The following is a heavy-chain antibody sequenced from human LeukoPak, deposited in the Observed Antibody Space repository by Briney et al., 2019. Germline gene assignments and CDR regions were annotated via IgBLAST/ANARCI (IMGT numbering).Heavy chain of an antibody. Sequence: SETLSLTCTVSGGSLSSGSYYWSWIRQPPGRGLEWIGYIYYSGSTKYNPSLKSRVTISVDTSKNQFSLKLSSVTAADTAVDYCARDHLWFGASQGHYGMDVWGKGTTVTVSS. J-gene: IGHJ6*04. V-gene: IGHV4-61*01. D-gene: IGHD3-10*01. CDR2: IYYSGST. CDR3: ARDHLWFGASQGHYGMDV. CDR1: GGSLSSGSYY.